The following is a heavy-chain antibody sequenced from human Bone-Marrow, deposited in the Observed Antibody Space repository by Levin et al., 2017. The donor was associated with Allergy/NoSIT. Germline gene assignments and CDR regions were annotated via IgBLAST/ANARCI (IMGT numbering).Heavy chain of an antibody. Sequence: ASVKVSCKASGYTFIDYFIHWVRQAPGQGLEWMGIVNPRSGVTTYAEKFQGRISMTRDTSTRTVYMDLCSLTSDDTAVYFCARLGIQLWPIDLWGQGTLVTVSS. D-gene: IGHD5-18*01. CDR2: VNPRSGVT. V-gene: IGHV1-46*01. CDR1: GYTFIDYF. J-gene: IGHJ5*02. CDR3: ARLGIQLWPIDL.